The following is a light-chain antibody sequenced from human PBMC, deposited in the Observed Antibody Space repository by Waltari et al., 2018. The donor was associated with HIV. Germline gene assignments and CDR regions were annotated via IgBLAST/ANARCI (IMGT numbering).Light chain of an antibody. CDR1: QVISSF. V-gene: IGKV1-9*01. CDR3: QQLNNYPRT. J-gene: IGKJ2*01. Sequence: DIQLTQSPSFLSASVGDRVINTCRASQVISSFLAWYQQKPGKAPKLLIYAASTLQSGVPSRFSGSGSGTEFTLTISSLQPEDFATYYCQQLNNYPRTFGQGTKLEI. CDR2: AAS.